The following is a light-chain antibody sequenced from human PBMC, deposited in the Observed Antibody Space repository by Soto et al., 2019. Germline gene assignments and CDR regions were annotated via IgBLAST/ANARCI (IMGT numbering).Light chain of an antibody. Sequence: QSVLTQAPSASGAPGQRVTISCSGSSSNIGSNYVYWYQQFPGTAPKLLILRNNQRPSGVPDRFSGSKSGTSASLAISGLRSEDEADYHRAAWDDSLKSVVFGGGTKLTVL. CDR1: SSNIGSNY. CDR2: RNN. V-gene: IGLV1-47*01. J-gene: IGLJ2*01. CDR3: AAWDDSLKSVV.